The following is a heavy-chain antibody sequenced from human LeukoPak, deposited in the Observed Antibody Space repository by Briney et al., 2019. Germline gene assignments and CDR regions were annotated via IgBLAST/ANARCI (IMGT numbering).Heavy chain of an antibody. D-gene: IGHD3-10*01. J-gene: IGHJ5*02. V-gene: IGHV4-59*08. CDR1: GGSISSYY. CDR2: IYYSGST. Sequence: SETLSLTCTVSGGSISSYYWSWIRQPPGKGLEWIGYIYYSGSTNYNPSLRSRVTISVDTSKNQFSLKLSSVTAADTAVHYCARLGEVHYYGSGSYWSNWFDPWGQGTLVTVSS. CDR3: ARLGEVHYYGSGSYWSNWFDP.